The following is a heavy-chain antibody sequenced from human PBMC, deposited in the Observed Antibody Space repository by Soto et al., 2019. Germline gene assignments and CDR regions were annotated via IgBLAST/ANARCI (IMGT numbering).Heavy chain of an antibody. CDR2: ISSSSSYI. CDR3: ARDSGPLWFGDTDFDY. Sequence: GGSLRVSCAASGFTFSSYSMNWVRQAPGKGLEWVSSISSSSSYIYYADSVKGRFTISRDNAKNSLYLQMNSLRAEDTAVYYCARDSGPLWFGDTDFDYWGQGTLVTVSS. CDR1: GFTFSSYS. D-gene: IGHD3-10*01. V-gene: IGHV3-21*01. J-gene: IGHJ4*02.